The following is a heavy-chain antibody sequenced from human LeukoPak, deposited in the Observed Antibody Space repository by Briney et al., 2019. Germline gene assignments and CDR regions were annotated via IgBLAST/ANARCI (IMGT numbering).Heavy chain of an antibody. D-gene: IGHD3-10*01. CDR1: GYTFTDYD. CDR2: VSPYNGNT. Sequence: ASVKVSCKTSGYTFTDYDITWVRQAPGQGLEWMGRVSPYNGNTYHSQRFQDRVTITKDTSTGTAYMDLRNLRTDDTAMYYCARNGRVRRVVKDLFEYWGQGTLVAVSS. V-gene: IGHV1-18*01. J-gene: IGHJ4*02. CDR3: ARNGRVRRVVKDLFEY.